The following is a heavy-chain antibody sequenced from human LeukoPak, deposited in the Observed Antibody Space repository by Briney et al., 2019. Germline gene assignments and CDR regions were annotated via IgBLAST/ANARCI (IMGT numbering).Heavy chain of an antibody. V-gene: IGHV1-69*01. D-gene: IGHD3-3*01. CDR1: GGTLSSYA. Sequence: SVKVSCKASGGTLSSYAISWVRQAPGQGLEWMGGIIPIFGTANYAQKFQGRVTITADESTSTAYMELSSLRSEDTAVYYCARGATYYDFWSGPTIPLGYYYHMDVWGKGTTVTVSS. CDR3: ARGATYYDFWSGPTIPLGYYYHMDV. J-gene: IGHJ6*03. CDR2: IIPIFGTA.